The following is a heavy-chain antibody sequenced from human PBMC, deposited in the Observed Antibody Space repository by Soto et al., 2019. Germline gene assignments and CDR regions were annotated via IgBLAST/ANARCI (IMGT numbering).Heavy chain of an antibody. J-gene: IGHJ5*01. D-gene: IGHD3-22*01. CDR3: STRAYDTNGYYRFDP. V-gene: IGHV4-34*01. CDR1: GGSFSGHS. CDR2: INHSGRV. Sequence: SETLSLTCAVYGGSFSGHSWTWIRQSPGKGLEWIGDINHSGRVNYSPSLKSRVTISLDTSKNQFSLTLSAVTAADTAMYYCSTRAYDTNGYYRFDPWGQGTLVTSPQ.